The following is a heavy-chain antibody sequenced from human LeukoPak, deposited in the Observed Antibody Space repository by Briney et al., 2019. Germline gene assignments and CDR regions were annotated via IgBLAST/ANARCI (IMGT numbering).Heavy chain of an antibody. V-gene: IGHV3-23*01. D-gene: IGHD2/OR15-2a*01. CDR3: AKALWLRENYYYYGMDV. CDR1: GFTFSSYA. CDR2: ISGSGGST. Sequence: GGSLRLSCATSGFTFSSYAMSWVRQAPGKGLEWVSAISGSGGSTYYADSVKGRFTISRDNSKNTLYLQMNSLRAEDTAVYYCAKALWLRENYYYYGMDVWGQGTTVTVSS. J-gene: IGHJ6*02.